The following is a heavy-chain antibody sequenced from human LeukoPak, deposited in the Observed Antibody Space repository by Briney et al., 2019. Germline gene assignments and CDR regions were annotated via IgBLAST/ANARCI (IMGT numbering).Heavy chain of an antibody. Sequence: PGGSLRLSCAASGFTFSSYGMHWVRQAPGKGLEWVAVVWYDGSNKYYADSVKGRFTISRDNSKNTLYLQMNSLRAEDTAVYYCARDTIVAGTGFDYWGQGTLVTVSS. V-gene: IGHV3-33*01. D-gene: IGHD6-19*01. CDR3: ARDTIVAGTGFDY. CDR1: GFTFSSYG. J-gene: IGHJ4*02. CDR2: VWYDGSNK.